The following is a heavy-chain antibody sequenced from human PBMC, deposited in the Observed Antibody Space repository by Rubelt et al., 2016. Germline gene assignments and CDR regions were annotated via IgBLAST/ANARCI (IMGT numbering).Heavy chain of an antibody. J-gene: IGHJ4*02. CDR2: IDPSDSYT. CDR1: GYSFTSYW. Sequence: EVQLVQSGAEVKKPGESLRISCKGSGYSFTSYWISWVRQMPGKGLEWMGRIDPSDSYTNYSPAVKGHVTITADKSISTAYLQWSNLKASDTAMYYCARSSGTTVTTVDYRGQGTLVTVSS. CDR3: ARSSGTTVTTVDY. V-gene: IGHV5-10-1*03. D-gene: IGHD4-17*01.